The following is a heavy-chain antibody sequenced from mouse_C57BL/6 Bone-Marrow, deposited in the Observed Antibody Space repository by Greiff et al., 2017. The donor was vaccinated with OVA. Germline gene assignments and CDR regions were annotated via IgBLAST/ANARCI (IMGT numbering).Heavy chain of an antibody. CDR2: INPSSGYT. Sequence: QVQLQQSGAELAKPGASVKLSCKASGYTFTSYWMHWVNQRPGQGLEWIGYINPSSGYTKYTQKFKDKATLTADKSSSTVYMQMSSLTYEDSAVYYGARGLLQGDYWGQGTSVTVSS. V-gene: IGHV1-7*01. D-gene: IGHD2-3*01. CDR3: ARGLLQGDY. CDR1: GYTFTSYW. J-gene: IGHJ4*01.